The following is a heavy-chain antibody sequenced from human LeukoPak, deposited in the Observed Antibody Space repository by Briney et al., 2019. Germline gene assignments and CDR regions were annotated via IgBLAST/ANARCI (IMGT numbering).Heavy chain of an antibody. V-gene: IGHV3-48*03. CDR3: AKARIFFIAAAGRESYYFDY. CDR1: GFTFSSYE. Sequence: GGSLRLSCAASGFTFSSYEMNWVRQAPGKGLEWVSYISSSGSTIYYADSVKGRFTISRDNTKNSLYLQMNSLRAEDTAVYYCAKARIFFIAAAGRESYYFDYWGQGTLVTVSS. D-gene: IGHD6-13*01. CDR2: ISSSGSTI. J-gene: IGHJ4*02.